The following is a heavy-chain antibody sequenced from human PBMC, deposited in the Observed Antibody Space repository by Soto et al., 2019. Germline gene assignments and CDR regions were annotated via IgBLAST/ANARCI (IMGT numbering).Heavy chain of an antibody. J-gene: IGHJ4*02. V-gene: IGHV3-48*03. CDR2: ISSSGSTI. D-gene: IGHD5-12*01. CDR1: VFTFSSYE. CDR3: QMATLEY. Sequence: VGSLRLSCASSVFTFSSYEMNWVRQAPGKGLEWVSYISSSGSTIYYADSVKGRFTISRDNAKNSLYLQMNSLRAEDTAVYYCQMATLEYWGQGTLVTVSS.